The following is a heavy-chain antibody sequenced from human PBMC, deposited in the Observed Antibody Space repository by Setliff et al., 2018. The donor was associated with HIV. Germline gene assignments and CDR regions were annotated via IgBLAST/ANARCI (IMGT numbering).Heavy chain of an antibody. D-gene: IGHD3-10*01. CDR1: GGSISSHY. Sequence: SETLSLTCTVSGGSISSHYWSWIRQAPGKGLEWIGTMYFRGNARNSPSLKSRVTISVDTSKNQLSLNLTPVTAADTAVYYCARVETTVRGATYGMDVWGQGTTVTVSS. CDR3: ARVETTVRGATYGMDV. CDR2: MYFRGNA. V-gene: IGHV4-59*11. J-gene: IGHJ6*02.